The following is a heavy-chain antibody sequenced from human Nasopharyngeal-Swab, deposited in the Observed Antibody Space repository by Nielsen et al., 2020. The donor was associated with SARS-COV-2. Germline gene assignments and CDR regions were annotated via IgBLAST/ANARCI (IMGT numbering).Heavy chain of an antibody. D-gene: IGHD6-19*01. CDR2: INSDGSST. CDR1: GFTFSSYW. CDR3: ARVPWQWLVHFDY. V-gene: IGHV3-74*01. Sequence: GGSLRLSCAAPGFTFSSYWMHWVRQAPGKGLVWVSRINSDGSSTSHADSVKGRFTISRDNAKNTLYLQMNSLRAEDTAVYYCARVPWQWLVHFDYWGQGTLVTVSS. J-gene: IGHJ4*02.